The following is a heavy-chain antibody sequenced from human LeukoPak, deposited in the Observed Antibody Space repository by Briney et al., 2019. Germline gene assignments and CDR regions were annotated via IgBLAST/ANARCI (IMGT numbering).Heavy chain of an antibody. V-gene: IGHV3-66*01. J-gene: IGHJ6*02. CDR2: IYSGGST. D-gene: IGHD6-13*01. CDR3: TRDGAGPYGMDV. CDR1: GFTVSSNY. Sequence: GGSLRLSCAASGFTVSSNYMSWVRQAPGKGLEWVSVIYSGGSTYYADSVKGRFTISRDNSKNTLNLQMNSLRAEDTAVYYCTRDGAGPYGMDVWGQGTTVTVSS.